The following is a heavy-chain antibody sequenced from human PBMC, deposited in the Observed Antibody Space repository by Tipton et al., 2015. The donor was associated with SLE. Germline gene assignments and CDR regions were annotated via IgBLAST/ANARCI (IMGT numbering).Heavy chain of an antibody. CDR2: IHDSGTT. D-gene: IGHD2-8*02. Sequence: TLSLTCTVSGGSISSYYWSWIRQPPGKGLEWIGYIHDSGTTNYNPSLKSRVAISLDTSKNQFSLKLSSVTAADTAVYYCARELDCSGGVCPFDYWGQGTLVTVSS. V-gene: IGHV4-59*01. J-gene: IGHJ4*02. CDR1: GGSISSYY. CDR3: ARELDCSGGVCPFDY.